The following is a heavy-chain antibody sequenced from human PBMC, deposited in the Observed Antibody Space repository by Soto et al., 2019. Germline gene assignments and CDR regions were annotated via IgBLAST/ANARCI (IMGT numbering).Heavy chain of an antibody. CDR1: GGSISSGGYS. J-gene: IGHJ3*02. Sequence: TSETLSLTCAVSGGSISSGGYSWSWVRQPPGKGLEWIGYIYHSGGTYYNPSLKSRVTISVDTSKNQFSLKLSSVTAADTAVYYCARVWGGAFDIWGQGTMVTVSS. D-gene: IGHD3-10*01. V-gene: IGHV4-30-2*01. CDR2: IYHSGGT. CDR3: ARVWGGAFDI.